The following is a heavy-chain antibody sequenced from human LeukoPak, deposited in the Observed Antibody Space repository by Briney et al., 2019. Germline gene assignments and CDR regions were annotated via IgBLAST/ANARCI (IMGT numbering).Heavy chain of an antibody. V-gene: IGHV4-39*01. CDR2: MYYRGST. D-gene: IGHD6-19*01. J-gene: IGHJ4*02. CDR3: ATSGWYLLPGVY. CDR1: GGSISSSSHY. Sequence: SETLSLTCTVSGGSISSSSHYWGWIRQPPGKGLEWIGSMYYRGSTYHNPSLKSRVTISVDTSKNQFSLKLSSVTAADTAVYYCATSGWYLLPGVYWGQGTLVTVSS.